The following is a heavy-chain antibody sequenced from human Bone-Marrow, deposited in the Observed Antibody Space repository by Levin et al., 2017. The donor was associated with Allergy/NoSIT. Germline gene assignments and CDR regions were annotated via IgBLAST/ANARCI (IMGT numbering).Heavy chain of an antibody. CDR1: GFTFSNYG. CDR2: ISYDGSNK. J-gene: IGHJ4*02. Sequence: QAGGSLRLSCAASGFTFSNYGMHWVRQAPGKGLEWVAAISYDGSNKNYADSVKGRFTISRDNSKNTLSLQMNSLRAEDTAVYYCAKALYSGSYYGDYWGQGTLVTVSS. V-gene: IGHV3-30*18. CDR3: AKALYSGSYYGDY. D-gene: IGHD1-26*01.